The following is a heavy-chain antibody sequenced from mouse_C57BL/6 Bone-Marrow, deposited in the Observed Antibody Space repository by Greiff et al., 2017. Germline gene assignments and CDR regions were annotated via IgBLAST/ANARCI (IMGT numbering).Heavy chain of an antibody. J-gene: IGHJ2*01. CDR3: AREWDYDGLDY. CDR2: IYPGDGDT. V-gene: IGHV1-82*01. D-gene: IGHD2-4*01. CDR1: GYTFTSYW. Sequence: QVQLQQPGTELVKPGASVKLSCKASGYTFTSYWMHWVKQRPGKGLEWIGRIYPGDGDTNYNGKFKGKATLTADKSSSTAYMQLSSLTSEDSAVYFCAREWDYDGLDYWGQGTTLTVSS.